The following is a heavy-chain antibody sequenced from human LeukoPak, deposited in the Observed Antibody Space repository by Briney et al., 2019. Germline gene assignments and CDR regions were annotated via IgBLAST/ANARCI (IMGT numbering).Heavy chain of an antibody. D-gene: IGHD5-18*01. CDR2: IFHSGNT. CDR1: GYSISSGYY. V-gene: IGHV4-38-2*01. CDR3: ARRQDTENIFDY. J-gene: IGHJ4*02. Sequence: PSETLSLTCAVSGYSISSGYYWGWFRQPPGKGLEWIGCIFHSGNTYYNPSLKSRVSISVDTSKNQFSLKLTSVTAADTAVYYCARRQDTENIFDYWGQGTLVTVSS.